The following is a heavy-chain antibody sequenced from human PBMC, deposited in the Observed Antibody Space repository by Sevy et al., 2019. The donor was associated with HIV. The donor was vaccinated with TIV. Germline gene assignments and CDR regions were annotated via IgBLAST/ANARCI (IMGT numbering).Heavy chain of an antibody. CDR1: GGSITSLY. J-gene: IGHJ4*02. V-gene: IGHV4-59*08. CDR3: AGENAWGRGYS. D-gene: IGHD1-26*01. Sequence: SETLSLTCTVSGGSITSLYWNWIRQPPGKGLEWIANIYYNGHVNYNPPLKSRVTLSLDTSKNQFSRRLSSVTAADTAMYYCAGENAWGRGYSWGQGTLVTVSS. CDR2: IYYNGHV.